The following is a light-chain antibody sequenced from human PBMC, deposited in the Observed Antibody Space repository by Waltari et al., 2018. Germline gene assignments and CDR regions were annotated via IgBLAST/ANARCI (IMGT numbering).Light chain of an antibody. CDR2: EVT. Sequence: QSGLTQPASVAGCPGQSITVSCTGTSSDVGNYNLVSWYQPYPGKAPKLMVYEVTKRASGVSDRFSGSKSGNTASLTISGLQSEDEADYYCCSYAGLGIYVFGTGTKVTVL. CDR3: CSYAGLGIYV. J-gene: IGLJ1*01. V-gene: IGLV2-23*02. CDR1: SSDVGNYNL.